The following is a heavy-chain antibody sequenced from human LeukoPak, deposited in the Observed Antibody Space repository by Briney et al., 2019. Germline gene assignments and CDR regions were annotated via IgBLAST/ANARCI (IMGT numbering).Heavy chain of an antibody. Sequence: GESLKISCKGSGYSFTSYLIGWVRQMPGKGLEWMGIIYPGDSDTRYSPVFQGQVTISAAKSLPTAYLQWSSLKASDTAMYYCARHSSHAYYRSGSYIIDYWGQGTLVTVSS. V-gene: IGHV5-51*01. CDR2: IYPGDSDT. CDR3: ARHSSHAYYRSGSYIIDY. D-gene: IGHD3-10*01. J-gene: IGHJ4*02. CDR1: GYSFTSYL.